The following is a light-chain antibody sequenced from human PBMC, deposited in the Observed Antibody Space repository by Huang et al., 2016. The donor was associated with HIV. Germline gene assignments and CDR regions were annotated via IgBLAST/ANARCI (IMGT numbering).Light chain of an antibody. J-gene: IGKJ4*01. CDR2: KVS. CDR1: QGLVYSDGNIY. V-gene: IGKV2-30*01. Sequence: DVVMTQSPLSLSVTLGQPASISCRSSQGLVYSDGNIYLNWFQQRPGQSPRRLIYKVSNRDSGVPDRFSGSGSGTDFTLKISRVEAEDVGVYFCMQGTHWPLTFGGGTKVEIK. CDR3: MQGTHWPLT.